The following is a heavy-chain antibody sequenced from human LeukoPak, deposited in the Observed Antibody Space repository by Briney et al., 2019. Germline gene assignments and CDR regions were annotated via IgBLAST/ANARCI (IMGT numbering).Heavy chain of an antibody. D-gene: IGHD3-10*01. V-gene: IGHV3-7*04. CDR1: GSPFSSYW. Sequence: GGSLRLSCAASGSPFSSYWMSWVRQAPGKGLEWVANIKKDGSDKHYVDSVKGRFTISRDNAKNSLYLQMNSLGAEDTAVYYCARVPGTSNYYGSGSPDYWGQGTLVTVSS. J-gene: IGHJ4*02. CDR3: ARVPGTSNYYGSGSPDY. CDR2: IKKDGSDK.